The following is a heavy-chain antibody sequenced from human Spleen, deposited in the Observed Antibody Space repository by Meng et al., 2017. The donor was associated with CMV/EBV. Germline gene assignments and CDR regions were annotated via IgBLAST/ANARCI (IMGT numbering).Heavy chain of an antibody. J-gene: IGHJ4*02. CDR1: RFTFSSYS. D-gene: IGHD3-10*01. CDR3: AREDYYGSGTQDY. Sequence: GGSLRLSCAASRFTFSSYSMNWVRQAPGKGLEWVSSISSSSSYIYYADSVKGRFTISRDNAKNSLYLQMNSLRAEDTAVYYCAREDYYGSGTQDYWGQGTLVTVSS. V-gene: IGHV3-21*01. CDR2: ISSSSSYI.